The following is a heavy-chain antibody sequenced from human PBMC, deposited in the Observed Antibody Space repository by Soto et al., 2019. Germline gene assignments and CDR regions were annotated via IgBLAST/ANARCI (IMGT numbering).Heavy chain of an antibody. D-gene: IGHD2-8*01. J-gene: IGHJ4*02. Sequence: QVQLVQSGAEVKKPGSSVKVSCKASGGTFSSYAISWVRQAPGQGLEWMGGIIPIFGTANYAQKFQGRVTIAADESTSTAYMGLSSLRSEGTAVYYCAGEGGYCTNGVCLSSQSSNYWGQGTLVTVSS. V-gene: IGHV1-69*01. CDR2: IIPIFGTA. CDR3: AGEGGYCTNGVCLSSQSSNY. CDR1: GGTFSSYA.